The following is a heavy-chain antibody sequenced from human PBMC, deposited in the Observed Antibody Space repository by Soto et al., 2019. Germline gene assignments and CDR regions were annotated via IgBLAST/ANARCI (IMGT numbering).Heavy chain of an antibody. Sequence: QVQLVQSGAEVKKPGSSVKVSCKACGGTFSSYAISWVRQAHGQGLEWMGGIIPIFGTANYAQKFQGRVTITADESTSTAYMELSGLRSEDTAVYYCASGEVGSGSYYVDYWGQGTLVTVSS. CDR3: ASGEVGSGSYYVDY. V-gene: IGHV1-69*01. J-gene: IGHJ4*02. CDR1: GGTFSSYA. CDR2: IIPIFGTA. D-gene: IGHD3-10*01.